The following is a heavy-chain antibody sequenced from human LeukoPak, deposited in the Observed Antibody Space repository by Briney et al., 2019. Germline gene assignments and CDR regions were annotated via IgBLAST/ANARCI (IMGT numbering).Heavy chain of an antibody. CDR3: AKVNSFWFDY. J-gene: IGHJ4*02. D-gene: IGHD4-23*01. CDR2: IRFDGSNK. Sequence: PVGSLRLSCVASGFTFSDYGIHWVRRAPGRGLEWVAFIRFDGSNKYYPDSVQGRFTISRDNSKNTVYLQMNSLTPEDTASYYCAKVNSFWFDYWGLGTLVTVSS. V-gene: IGHV3-30*02. CDR1: GFTFSDYG.